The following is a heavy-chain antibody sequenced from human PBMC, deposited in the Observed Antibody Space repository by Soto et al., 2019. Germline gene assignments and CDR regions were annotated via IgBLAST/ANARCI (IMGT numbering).Heavy chain of an antibody. D-gene: IGHD2-21*01. Sequence: ASVKVSCKASGYAFSNYPIHWVRQAPGHSPEWVGWINGGNDGRKFSERFQGRLTITRDPSASTVYMELSSLTSEDTAVYFCVSQLHSVWFGPWGQRTLVPVSS. J-gene: IGHJ5*02. CDR3: VSQLHSVWFGP. CDR2: INGGNDGR. CDR1: GYAFSNYP. V-gene: IGHV1-3*01.